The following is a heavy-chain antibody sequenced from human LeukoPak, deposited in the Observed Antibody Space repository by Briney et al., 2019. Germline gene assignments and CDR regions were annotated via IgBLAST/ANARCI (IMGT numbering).Heavy chain of an antibody. D-gene: IGHD3-10*01. J-gene: IGHJ4*02. CDR3: ATELYGSGSLRYFDY. V-gene: IGHV3-53*05. CDR1: GFTVSSNY. CDR2: IYSGGST. Sequence: GGSLRLSCAASGFTVSSNYMSWVRQAPGKGLEWVSVIYSGGSTYYADSVKGRFTISRDNSKNTLYLQMNSLRSENTAVYYCATELYGSGSLRYFDYWGQGTLVTVSS.